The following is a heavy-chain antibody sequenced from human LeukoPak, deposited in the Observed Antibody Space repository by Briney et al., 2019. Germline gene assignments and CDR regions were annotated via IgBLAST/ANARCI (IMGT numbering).Heavy chain of an antibody. CDR2: IKLDGSEK. D-gene: IGHD3-3*01. CDR3: ARAPREWLLGYYFDY. CDR1: GFTFDDYA. Sequence: GGSLRLSCAASGFTFDDYAMHWVRQAPGKGLEWVANIKLDGSEKYYEDSVKGRFTISRDNAKNSLYLQMNSLRVEDTAVYYCARAPREWLLGYYFDYWGQGTLVTVSS. J-gene: IGHJ4*02. V-gene: IGHV3-7*01.